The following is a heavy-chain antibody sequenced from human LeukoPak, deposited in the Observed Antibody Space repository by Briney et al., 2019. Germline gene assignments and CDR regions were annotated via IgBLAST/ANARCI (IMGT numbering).Heavy chain of an antibody. CDR3: ARDGPDYYYGMDV. CDR1: GYTFTSYY. CDR2: INPSGGST. Sequence: ASVKVSCKASGYTFTSYYMHWVRQAPGQGLEWMGIINPSGGSTSYAQKFQGRVTMSRDTSTSTVYMELSSLRSEDTAVYYCARDGPDYYYGMDVWGQGTTVTVSS. J-gene: IGHJ6*02. V-gene: IGHV1-46*01.